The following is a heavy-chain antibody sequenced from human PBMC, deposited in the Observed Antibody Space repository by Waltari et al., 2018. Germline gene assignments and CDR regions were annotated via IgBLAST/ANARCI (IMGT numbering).Heavy chain of an antibody. CDR3: ARGGRITIFGVVTGGSDY. D-gene: IGHD3-3*01. CDR2: INAGKGNT. V-gene: IGHV1-3*01. CDR1: GYTFTSYA. J-gene: IGHJ4*02. Sequence: QVQLVQSGAEVKKPGASVKVSCKASGYTFTSYAMHWVRQAPGQRLEWMGWINAGKGNTKYSQKFQGRVTITRDTSASTAYMELSSLRSEDTAVYYCARGGRITIFGVVTGGSDYWGQGTLVTVSS.